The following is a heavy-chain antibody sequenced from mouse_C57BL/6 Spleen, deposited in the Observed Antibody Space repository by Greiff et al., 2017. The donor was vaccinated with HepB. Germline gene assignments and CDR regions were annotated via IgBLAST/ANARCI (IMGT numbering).Heavy chain of an antibody. CDR1: GYTFTSYW. D-gene: IGHD2-5*01. V-gene: IGHV1-64*01. CDR3: ARVGDISNHYFDY. Sequence: QVQLQQPGAELVKPGASVKLSCKASGYTFTSYWMHWVKQRPGQGLEWIGMIHPNSGSTNYNEKFKSKATLTVDKSSSTAYMQLSSLTSEDSAVYYCARVGDISNHYFDYWGQGTTLTVSS. J-gene: IGHJ2*01. CDR2: IHPNSGST.